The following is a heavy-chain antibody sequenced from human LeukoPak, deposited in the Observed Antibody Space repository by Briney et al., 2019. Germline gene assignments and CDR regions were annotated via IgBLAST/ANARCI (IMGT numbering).Heavy chain of an antibody. D-gene: IGHD2-2*01. V-gene: IGHV3-13*01. J-gene: IGHJ6*02. CDR1: GFTLSTYD. CDR3: ARVDIVVVPAAMENYYYYGMDV. CDR2: IYRAGDT. Sequence: GGSLRLSCAASGFTLSTYDMHWVRQPTGEGLEWVSIIYRAGDTYYPGSVKGRFTISRDNAKNSLYLQMNSLRAEDTAVYYCARVDIVVVPAAMENYYYYGMDVWGQGTTVTVSS.